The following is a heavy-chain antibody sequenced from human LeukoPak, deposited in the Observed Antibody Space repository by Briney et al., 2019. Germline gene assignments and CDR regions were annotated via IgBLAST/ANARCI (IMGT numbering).Heavy chain of an antibody. D-gene: IGHD6-19*01. J-gene: IGHJ4*02. CDR3: AREVSTLAVAGPFFDY. CDR1: GGSISSYY. Sequence: SETLSLTCTVPGGSISSYYWSWIRQPPGKGLEWIGYIYYSGSTNYNPSLKSRVTISVDTSKNQFSLKLSSVTAADTAVYYCAREVSTLAVAGPFFDYWGQGTLVTVSS. V-gene: IGHV4-59*01. CDR2: IYYSGST.